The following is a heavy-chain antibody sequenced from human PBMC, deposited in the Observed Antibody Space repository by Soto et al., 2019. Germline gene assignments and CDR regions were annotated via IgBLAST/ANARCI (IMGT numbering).Heavy chain of an antibody. CDR3: ASGVYDYYYYGMDV. V-gene: IGHV6-1*01. D-gene: IGHD2-8*01. CDR2: TYYRSKWYN. CDR1: GDSVSSNSAA. J-gene: IGHJ6*02. Sequence: SQTLSPTCAISGDSVSSNSAAWNWIRQSPSRGLEWLGRTYYRSKWYNDYAVSVKSRITVNPDTSKNQFSLQLNSVTPEDTAVYYCASGVYDYYYYGMDVWGQGTTVTVSS.